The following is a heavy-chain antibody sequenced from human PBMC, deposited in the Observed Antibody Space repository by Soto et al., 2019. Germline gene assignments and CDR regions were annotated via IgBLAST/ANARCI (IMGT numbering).Heavy chain of an antibody. CDR2: INPNSGGT. CDR1: GYTFTGYY. V-gene: IGHV1-2*04. CDR3: ARGAYCGGDGYDLDY. D-gene: IGHD2-21*02. J-gene: IGHJ4*02. Sequence: ASVKVSCKASGYTFTGYYMHWVRQAPGQGLEWMGWINPNSGGTNYAQKFQGWVTMTRDTSISTAYMELSRLRSDDTAVYYCARGAYCGGDGYDLDYWGQGTLVTVSS.